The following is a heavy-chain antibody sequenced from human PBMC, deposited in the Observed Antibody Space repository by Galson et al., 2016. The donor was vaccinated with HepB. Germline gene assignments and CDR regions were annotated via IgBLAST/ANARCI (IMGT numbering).Heavy chain of an antibody. V-gene: IGHV1-46*01. CDR2: INPRSGST. Sequence: GYTFSSYFIHWVRQAPGQGLEWMGIINPRSGSTSYAQKFQGRVTMTRDTSTSTVYMELSSLRSEDTAVYYCARGQWLVSGGGSPPYDWFDPWGQGPLVTVSS. J-gene: IGHJ5*02. CDR3: ARGQWLVSGGGSPPYDWFDP. CDR1: GYTFSSYF. D-gene: IGHD6-19*01.